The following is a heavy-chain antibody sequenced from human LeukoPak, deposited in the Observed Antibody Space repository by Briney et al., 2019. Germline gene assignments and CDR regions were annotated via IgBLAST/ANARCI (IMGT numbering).Heavy chain of an antibody. D-gene: IGHD5-18*01. CDR2: ISYSGNS. V-gene: IGHV4-39*01. Sequence: PSETLSLTCTVSGGSIWNSNYYWGWIRRPPGKGLEWIGSISYSGNSYYTPSLESRVTISVDTSKNQFSLKLTSVTAADTAVYYCARQGGNTYGPVDYWGQGILVTVSS. CDR3: ARQGGNTYGPVDY. CDR1: GGSIWNSNYY. J-gene: IGHJ4*02.